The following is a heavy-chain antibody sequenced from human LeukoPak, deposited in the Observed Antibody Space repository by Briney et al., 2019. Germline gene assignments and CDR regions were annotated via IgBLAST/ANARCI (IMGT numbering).Heavy chain of an antibody. CDR1: GFTFSSYW. V-gene: IGHV3-7*01. D-gene: IGHD5-12*01. CDR3: ARVGYNGWNFEN. J-gene: IGHJ4*02. CDR2: IKQDGSEK. Sequence: GGSLRLSCAASGFTFSSYWMSWVRQAPGKGLEWVANIKQDGSEKYYVDSVKGRFTISRDNAKNSLHLEMNSLRAEDTALYYCARVGYNGWNFENWGQGTLVTVSS.